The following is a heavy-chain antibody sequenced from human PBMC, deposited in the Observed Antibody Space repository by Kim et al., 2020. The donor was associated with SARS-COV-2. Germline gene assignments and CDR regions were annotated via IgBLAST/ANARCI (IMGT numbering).Heavy chain of an antibody. CDR2: ISSSSSYI. J-gene: IGHJ4*02. V-gene: IGHV3-21*01. Sequence: GGSLRLSCAASGFTFISYSMNWVRQAPGKGLEWVSSISSSSSYIYYADSVKGRFTISRDNAKNSLYLQMNSLRAEDTAVYYCARDFVHQFTDYDYVWGSYGFDYWGQGTLVTVSS. D-gene: IGHD3-16*01. CDR3: ARDFVHQFTDYDYVWGSYGFDY. CDR1: GFTFISYS.